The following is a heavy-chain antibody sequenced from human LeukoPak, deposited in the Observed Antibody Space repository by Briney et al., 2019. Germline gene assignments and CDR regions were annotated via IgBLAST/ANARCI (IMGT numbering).Heavy chain of an antibody. CDR3: AGYHNNGASSFLNALDY. J-gene: IGHJ4*02. Sequence: SETLSLTCTVYGGSFSGYYWSWIRQPPGRGLEWIGEINHSGSINYNPSLKSRVTVSVDTSKNQFSLKLSSVTAADTAVYFCAGYHNNGASSFLNALDYWGQGTLVTVSS. CDR1: GGSFSGYY. D-gene: IGHD2-8*01. V-gene: IGHV4-34*01. CDR2: INHSGSI.